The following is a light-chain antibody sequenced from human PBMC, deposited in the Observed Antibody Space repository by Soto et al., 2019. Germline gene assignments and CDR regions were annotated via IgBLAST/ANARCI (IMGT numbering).Light chain of an antibody. CDR2: GAS. Sequence: EVVLTQYPGTLSLYPGESVTILCLASQSVSSTSLAWYQQKPGQTPRLLIYGASSRATSTPDRISGGGSGTHFTLTISRLEPEDFAVYYCQHYVTSAITFGKGTRLEIK. CDR1: QSVSSTS. V-gene: IGKV3-20*01. J-gene: IGKJ5*01. CDR3: QHYVTSAIT.